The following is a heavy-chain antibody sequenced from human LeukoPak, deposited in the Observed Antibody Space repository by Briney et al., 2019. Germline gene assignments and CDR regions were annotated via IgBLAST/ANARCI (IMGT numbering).Heavy chain of an antibody. Sequence: SETLSLTCTVSGGSISSYYWGWIRQPPGKGLEWIGSIYYSGSTYYNPSLKSRVTISVDTSKNQFSLKLSSVTAADTAVYYCARAKTRYSSSWFRTAFDPWGQGTLVTVSS. D-gene: IGHD6-13*01. CDR2: IYYSGST. V-gene: IGHV4-39*01. CDR3: ARAKTRYSSSWFRTAFDP. J-gene: IGHJ5*02. CDR1: GGSISSYY.